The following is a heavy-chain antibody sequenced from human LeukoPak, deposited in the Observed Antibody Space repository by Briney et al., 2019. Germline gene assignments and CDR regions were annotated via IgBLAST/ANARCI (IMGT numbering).Heavy chain of an antibody. V-gene: IGHV4-39*07. D-gene: IGHD6-19*01. CDR2: IYYSGST. J-gene: IGHJ6*03. CDR1: GGSISSSSYY. Sequence: KTSETLSLTCTVSGGSISSSSYYWGWIRQPPGKGLEWIGSIYYSGSTYYNPSLKSRVTISVDTSKNQFSLKLSSVTAADTAVYYCARVGGDSSGWYEPYPDYYYYYMDVWGKGTTVTVSS. CDR3: ARVGGDSSGWYEPYPDYYYYYMDV.